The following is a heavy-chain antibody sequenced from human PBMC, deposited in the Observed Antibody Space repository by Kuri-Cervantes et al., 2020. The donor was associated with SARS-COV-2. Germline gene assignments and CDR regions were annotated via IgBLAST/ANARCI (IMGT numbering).Heavy chain of an antibody. CDR1: GFTFSNYA. J-gene: IGHJ4*02. V-gene: IGHV3-30-3*01. CDR3: ARKGADY. Sequence: GESLKISCAASGFTFSNYAMHWVRQAPGKGLEWVAVISYDGSNKYYADSVKGRFTISRDNSKNTVYLQMNSLRAEDTAVYYCARKGADYWGQGTLVTVSS. CDR2: ISYDGSNK. D-gene: IGHD3-16*01.